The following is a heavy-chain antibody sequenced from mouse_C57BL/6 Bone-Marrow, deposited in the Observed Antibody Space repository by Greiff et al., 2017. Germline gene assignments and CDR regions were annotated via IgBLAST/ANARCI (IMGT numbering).Heavy chain of an antibody. V-gene: IGHV5-16*01. CDR1: GFPFSDYY. CDR3: ARDSSTVVATGYCDV. D-gene: IGHD1-1*01. Sequence: EVQVVESEGGLVQPGSSLKLSCTASGFPFSDYYMAWVRQVPEKGLEWVANINYDGSSTYYLDSLKSRFIISSYNAKNILYLQMCSLKSEDTATYYCARDSSTVVATGYCDVWGTGTTVTVSS. J-gene: IGHJ1*03. CDR2: INYDGSST.